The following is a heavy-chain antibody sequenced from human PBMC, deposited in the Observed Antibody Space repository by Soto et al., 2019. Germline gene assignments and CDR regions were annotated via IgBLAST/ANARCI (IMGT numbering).Heavy chain of an antibody. D-gene: IGHD6-19*01. CDR2: IFYSGNT. Sequence: QLQLQESGPGLVKPSETLSLTCTVSDDSIGRSNYFWGWIRQPPGKGLEWIGNIFYSGNTHYNPSLKSLVTIPLDTSNHHCPLMVDSVTAADTAVYDCARHLYSGDSSGTFGYWGPGALVIVSS. CDR3: ARHLYSGDSSGTFGY. CDR1: DDSIGRSNYF. V-gene: IGHV4-39*01. J-gene: IGHJ4*02.